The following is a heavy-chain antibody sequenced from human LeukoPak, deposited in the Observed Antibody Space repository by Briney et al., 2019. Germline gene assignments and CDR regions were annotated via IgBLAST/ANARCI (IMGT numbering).Heavy chain of an antibody. Sequence: GGSLRLSCTASGFTFSSNATNWVRQAPGKGLEWVSSISGGNTMYADSVKGRFTIFRDISKNTLYLQMNSLRAEDTAVYYCTKDLPGSGWASQYCGQGTLVTVSS. CDR3: TKDLPGSGWASQY. CDR1: GFTFSSNA. CDR2: ISGGNT. V-gene: IGHV3-23*01. D-gene: IGHD6-19*01. J-gene: IGHJ4*02.